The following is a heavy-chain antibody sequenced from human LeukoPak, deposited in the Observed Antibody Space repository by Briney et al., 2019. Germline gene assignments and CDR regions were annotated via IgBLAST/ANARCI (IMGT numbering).Heavy chain of an antibody. CDR3: AKDLERYSSGFTLEYYFDY. V-gene: IGHV3-23*01. CDR2: ISGSGGST. CDR1: GFTFSSYA. Sequence: PGGSLRLSCAASGFTFSSYAMSWVRQAPGKGLEWVSAISGSGGSTYYADSVKGRFTISRDNSKNTLYLQMNSLRAEDTAVYYCAKDLERYSSGFTLEYYFDYWGQGTLVTVSS. D-gene: IGHD6-19*01. J-gene: IGHJ4*02.